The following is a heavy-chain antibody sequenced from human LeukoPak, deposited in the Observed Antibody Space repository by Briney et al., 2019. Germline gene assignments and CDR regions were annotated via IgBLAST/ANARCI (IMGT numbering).Heavy chain of an antibody. CDR3: AKDSGTNRPYYGMDV. Sequence: GGSLRLSCAASGFTFSSHWMHWVRQAPGKGLVWVSRINGDGSNTTYADSVKGRFTISRDNSKNSLYLQMNSLRTEDTALYYCAKDSGTNRPYYGMDVWGQGTTVTVSS. V-gene: IGHV3-74*03. CDR1: GFTFSSHW. CDR2: INGDGSNT. J-gene: IGHJ6*02. D-gene: IGHD2-2*01.